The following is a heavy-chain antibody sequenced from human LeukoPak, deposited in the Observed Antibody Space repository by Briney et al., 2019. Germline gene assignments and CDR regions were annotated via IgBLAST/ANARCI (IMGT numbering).Heavy chain of an antibody. Sequence: PSETLSLTCTVSGGSISSYYWSWIRRPPGKGLEWIGYIYYSGSTNYNPSLKSRVTISVDTSKNQFSLKLSSVTAADTAVYYCARKGAYYYYMDVWGKGTTVTVSS. V-gene: IGHV4-59*01. CDR3: ARKGAYYYYMDV. J-gene: IGHJ6*03. CDR1: GGSISSYY. D-gene: IGHD4/OR15-4a*01. CDR2: IYYSGST.